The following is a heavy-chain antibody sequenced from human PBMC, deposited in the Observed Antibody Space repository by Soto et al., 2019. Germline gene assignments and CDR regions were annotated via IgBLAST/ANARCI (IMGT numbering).Heavy chain of an antibody. CDR3: ARVNSGYDYRGSYYYYGMDV. Sequence: RASVKVSCEASGYTFTSYDINWVRQATGQGLEWMGWMNPNSGNTGYAQKFQGRVTMTRNTSISTAYMELSSLRSEDTAVYYCARVNSGYDYRGSYYYYGMDVWGQGTTVTVSS. CDR2: MNPNSGNT. D-gene: IGHD5-12*01. J-gene: IGHJ6*02. V-gene: IGHV1-8*01. CDR1: GYTFTSYD.